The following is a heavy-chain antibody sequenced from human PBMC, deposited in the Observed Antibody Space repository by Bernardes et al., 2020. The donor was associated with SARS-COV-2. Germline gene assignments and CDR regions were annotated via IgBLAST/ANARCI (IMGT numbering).Heavy chain of an antibody. CDR3: ARDLMVRGVILEYYGMDV. J-gene: IGHJ6*02. CDR1: GGSISSGDYY. CDR2: IYYSGST. V-gene: IGHV4-30-4*01. Sequence: SETLSLTCTVSGGSISSGDYYWSWIRQPPGKGLEWIGYIYYSGSTYYNPSLKSRVTISVDTSKNQFSLKLSSVTAADTAVYYCARDLMVRGVILEYYGMDVWGQGTTVTVSS. D-gene: IGHD3-10*01.